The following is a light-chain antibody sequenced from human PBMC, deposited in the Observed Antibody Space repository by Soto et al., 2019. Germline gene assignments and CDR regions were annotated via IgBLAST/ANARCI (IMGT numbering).Light chain of an antibody. CDR1: QVIRSA. CDR3: QQFHSSAIA. V-gene: IGKV1-13*02. J-gene: IGKJ5*01. CDR2: DAS. Sequence: ALQLTQTPSSLSASVGDRVSMTCRASQVIRSALAWYQQKPGNPPELLIYDASTLEVGVPSRFSGSGSGTHFTLTISNVQPEDFATYYCQQFHSSAIAFDQGTRLEIK.